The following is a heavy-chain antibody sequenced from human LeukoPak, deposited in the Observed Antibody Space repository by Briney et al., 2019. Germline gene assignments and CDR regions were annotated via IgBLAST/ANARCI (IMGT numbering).Heavy chain of an antibody. V-gene: IGHV4-34*01. D-gene: IGHD5-12*01. J-gene: IGHJ4*02. Sequence: PSETLSLTCAVYGGSFSGYYWNWIRQPPGKGLEWIGEITHSGSTNYNPSLKSRVTISVDTSKNHFSLNLSSVTAADTAVYYCAREGGLNPFYQSGYEERGDFDYWGQGTLVTVSS. CDR2: ITHSGST. CDR1: GGSFSGYY. CDR3: AREGGLNPFYQSGYEERGDFDY.